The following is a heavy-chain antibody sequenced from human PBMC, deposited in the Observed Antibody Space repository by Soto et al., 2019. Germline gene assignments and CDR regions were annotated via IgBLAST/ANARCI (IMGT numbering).Heavy chain of an antibody. CDR1: GGSFSGYY. Sequence: KTSETLSLTCAVYGGSFSGYYWGWIRQRPGKGLEWIGEINHSGSTNYNPSLKSRVPISVDTSRHQFSLKLSSVTAADTAVYYCASLLNGSSWYFGARYYYYGMDVWGQGTTVTVSS. CDR3: ASLLNGSSWYFGARYYYYGMDV. D-gene: IGHD6-13*01. CDR2: INHSGST. V-gene: IGHV4-34*01. J-gene: IGHJ6*02.